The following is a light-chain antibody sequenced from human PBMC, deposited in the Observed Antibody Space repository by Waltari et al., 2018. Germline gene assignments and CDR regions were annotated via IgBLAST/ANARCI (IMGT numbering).Light chain of an antibody. Sequence: QSALTQPASVSGSPGQSITISCTGTSSDVGNYKRVSWYQQHPGKAPKPMIYAVSKLPSGVSDRVSGAKSGDMASLTISGLQPEDEAEYFCSSYAGSSKGVFGGGTKVTVL. CDR2: AVS. V-gene: IGLV2-23*02. J-gene: IGLJ2*01. CDR3: SSYAGSSKGV. CDR1: SSDVGNYKR.